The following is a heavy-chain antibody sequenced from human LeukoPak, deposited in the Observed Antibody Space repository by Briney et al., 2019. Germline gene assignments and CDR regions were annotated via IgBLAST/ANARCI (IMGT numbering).Heavy chain of an antibody. CDR3: AMAGLYGGNSDAFDI. J-gene: IGHJ3*02. CDR2: IYHSGST. CDR1: GYSISSGYY. D-gene: IGHD4-23*01. Sequence: SETLSLTCTVSGYSISSGYYWGWIRQPPGKGLEWIGSIYHSGSTYYNPSLKSRVTISVDTSKNQFSLKLSSVTAADTAVYYCAMAGLYGGNSDAFDIWGQGTMVTVSS. V-gene: IGHV4-38-2*02.